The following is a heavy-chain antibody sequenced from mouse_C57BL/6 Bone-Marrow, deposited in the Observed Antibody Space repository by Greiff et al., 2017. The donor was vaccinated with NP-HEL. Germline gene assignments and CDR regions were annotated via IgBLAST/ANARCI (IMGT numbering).Heavy chain of an antibody. J-gene: IGHJ3*01. CDR3: AYGSGPAWFAY. CDR1: GYTFTNYW. V-gene: IGHV1-63*01. D-gene: IGHD1-1*01. CDR2: IYPGGGST. Sequence: VQLQQSGAELVRPGTSVKMSCKASGYTFTNYWIGWAKQRPGHGLEWIGDIYPGGGSTNYNEKFKGKATLTADKSSSTAYMQFSSLTSEDSAIYYCAYGSGPAWFAYGGRGTLVTVS.